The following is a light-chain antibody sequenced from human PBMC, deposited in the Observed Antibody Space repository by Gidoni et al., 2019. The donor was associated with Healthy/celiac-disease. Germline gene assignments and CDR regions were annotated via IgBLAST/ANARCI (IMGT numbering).Light chain of an antibody. CDR1: SLRSYY. CDR2: GKN. V-gene: IGLV3-19*01. Sequence: SSELTQDPAVSVALGQTVRITCQGDSLRSYYAIWYQQKPGQAPVLVIYGKNNRHSWIPDRVSGSSSGNTASLIITGAQAEDEADYYGNSRDSSGNHVVFGGGTKLTVL. J-gene: IGLJ2*01. CDR3: NSRDSSGNHVV.